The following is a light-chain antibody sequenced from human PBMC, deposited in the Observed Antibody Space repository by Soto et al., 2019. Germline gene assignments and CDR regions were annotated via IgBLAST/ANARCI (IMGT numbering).Light chain of an antibody. CDR2: GAS. J-gene: IGKJ2*01. V-gene: IGKV3D-15*02. CDR1: QSVSSN. Sequence: EIVMMQSPATLSVSPGEGATLSCRASQSVSSNLAWYQQKPGQGPRLLIYGASARATGIPARFSGSGSGTEFTLTISSLQSEDFAVYYCQQYGSSPMYTFGQGTKLEIK. CDR3: QQYGSSPMYT.